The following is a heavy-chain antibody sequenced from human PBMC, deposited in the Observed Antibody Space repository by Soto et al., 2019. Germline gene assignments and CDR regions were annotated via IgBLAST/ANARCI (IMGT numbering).Heavy chain of an antibody. D-gene: IGHD3-10*01. Sequence: GGSLRLSCAASGFTFSSYSMNWVRQAPGKGLEWVSYISSSSSTIYYADSVKGRFTISRDNAKNSLYLQMNSLRAEDTAVYYCARNRFQVRGVIIPFDPWGQGTLVTVSS. J-gene: IGHJ5*02. CDR1: GFTFSSYS. CDR3: ARNRFQVRGVIIPFDP. CDR2: ISSSSSTI. V-gene: IGHV3-48*01.